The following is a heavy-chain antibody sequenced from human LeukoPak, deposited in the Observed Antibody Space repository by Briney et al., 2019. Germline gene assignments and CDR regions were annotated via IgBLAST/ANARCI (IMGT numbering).Heavy chain of an antibody. CDR2: ISSSGSTI. CDR1: GFTFSDYY. D-gene: IGHD5-12*01. V-gene: IGHV3-11*04. Sequence: PGGALRLSCAASGFTFSDYYMSWIRQAPGKGPEWASYISSSGSTIYYADSVKGRFTISRDNAKNSLYLQMNSLRAEDTAVYYCARPMEPQVDIVADYWGQGTLLTVSS. J-gene: IGHJ4*02. CDR3: ARPMEPQVDIVADY.